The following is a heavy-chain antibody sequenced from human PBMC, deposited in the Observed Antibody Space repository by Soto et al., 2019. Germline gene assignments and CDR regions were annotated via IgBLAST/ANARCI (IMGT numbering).Heavy chain of an antibody. CDR1: GFTFDDYT. CDR3: AKDGDYGGIFDY. CDR2: ISWDGGST. J-gene: IGHJ4*02. D-gene: IGHD4-17*01. Sequence: GGSLRLSCAASGFTFDDYTMHWVRQAPGKGLEWVSLISWDGGSTYYADSVKGRFTISRDNSKNSLYLQMNSLRTEDTALYYCAKDGDYGGIFDYWGQGTLVTVSS. V-gene: IGHV3-43*01.